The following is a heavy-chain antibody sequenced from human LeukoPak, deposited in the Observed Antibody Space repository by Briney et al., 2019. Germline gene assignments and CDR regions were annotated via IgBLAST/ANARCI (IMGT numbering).Heavy chain of an antibody. CDR1: GGSISSYY. CDR2: IYYSGST. CDR3: ARATYYYGSGSYKYYFDY. V-gene: IGHV4-59*01. Sequence: SETLSLTCTVSGGSISSYYWSWIRQPPGKGLEWIGYIYYSGSTNYNPSLKSRVTISVDTSKNQLSLKLSSVTAADTAVYYCARATYYYGSGSYKYYFDYWGQGTLVTVSS. D-gene: IGHD3-10*01. J-gene: IGHJ4*02.